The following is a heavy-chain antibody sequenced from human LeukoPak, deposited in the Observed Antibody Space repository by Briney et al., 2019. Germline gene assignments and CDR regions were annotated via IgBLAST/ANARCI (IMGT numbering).Heavy chain of an antibody. J-gene: IGHJ4*02. CDR1: GDSISSSSHY. CDR3: ARVHYYDSGNLDY. CDR2: IYYRGST. V-gene: IGHV4-39*07. Sequence: SETLSLTCNVSGDSISSSSHYWGWIRQSPGKGLEWIGSIYYRGSTYYNPSLKSRVTVSVDTSKNQFSLKLSSVTAADTAVYYCARVHYYDSGNLDYWGQGTLVTVSS. D-gene: IGHD3-10*01.